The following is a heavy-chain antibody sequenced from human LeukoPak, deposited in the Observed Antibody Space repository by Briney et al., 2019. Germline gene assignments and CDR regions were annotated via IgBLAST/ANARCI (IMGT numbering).Heavy chain of an antibody. V-gene: IGHV3-53*01. Sequence: PGGSLRLSCAASGFTVSSNYMSWVRQAPGKGLEGASVIYSGGSTSYADSVKGRFTISRDNSKNTLYLQMNSLRAEDTAVYYCARAPQWLPKFDYWGQGTLVTVSS. CDR3: ARAPQWLPKFDY. CDR2: IYSGGST. J-gene: IGHJ4*02. D-gene: IGHD3-22*01. CDR1: GFTVSSNY.